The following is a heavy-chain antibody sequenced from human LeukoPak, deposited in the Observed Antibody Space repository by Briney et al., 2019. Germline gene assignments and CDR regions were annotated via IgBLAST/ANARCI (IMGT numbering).Heavy chain of an antibody. V-gene: IGHV4-59*01. CDR2: IYYSGST. CDR1: GGSISSYY. CDR3: AREYGSGYFQH. J-gene: IGHJ1*01. D-gene: IGHD5-24*01. Sequence: SETLSLTCTVSGGSISSYYWSWIRQPPGKGLEWIGYIYYSGSTNYNPSLKSRVTISVDTSKNQFSLKLSSVTAADTAVYYCAREYGSGYFQHWSQGTLVTVSS.